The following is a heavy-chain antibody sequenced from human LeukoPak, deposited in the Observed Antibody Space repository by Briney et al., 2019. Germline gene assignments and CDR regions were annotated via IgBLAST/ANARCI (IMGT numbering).Heavy chain of an antibody. V-gene: IGHV1-24*01. CDR1: GYTLTELS. J-gene: IGHJ4*02. Sequence: ASVKVSCKVSGYTLTELSMHWVRQAPGKGLEWMGGFDPEDGETIYAQKFQGRVTMTEDTSTDTAYMELSSLRSEDTAVYYCATAPPRPRCVDTARFDYWGQGTLVTVSS. CDR3: ATAPPRPRCVDTARFDY. CDR2: FDPEDGET. D-gene: IGHD5-18*01.